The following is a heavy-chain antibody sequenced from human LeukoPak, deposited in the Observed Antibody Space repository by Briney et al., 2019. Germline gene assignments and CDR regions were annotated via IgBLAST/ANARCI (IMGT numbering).Heavy chain of an antibody. CDR2: ISSSSSYI. CDR3: ARGASEVGAIPIFDY. CDR1: GFTFSSSW. J-gene: IGHJ4*02. D-gene: IGHD1-26*01. V-gene: IGHV3-21*01. Sequence: PGGSLRLSCVASGFTFSSSWMSWVRQAPGKGLEWVSSISSSSSYIYYADSVKGRFTISRDNAKNSLYLQMNSLRAEDTAVYYCARGASEVGAIPIFDYWGQGTLVTVSS.